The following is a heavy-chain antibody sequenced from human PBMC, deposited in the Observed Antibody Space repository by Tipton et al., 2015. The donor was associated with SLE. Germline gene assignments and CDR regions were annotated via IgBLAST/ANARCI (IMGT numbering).Heavy chain of an antibody. CDR3: ARHQPGLVDAFDI. CDR2: ISSSSSYI. D-gene: IGHD6-19*01. J-gene: IGHJ3*02. V-gene: IGHV3-21*01. CDR1: GFTFSSYS. Sequence: SLRLSCAASGFTFSSYSMNWVRQAPGKGLEWVSSISSSSSYIYYADLVKGRFTISRDNAKNSLYLQMNSLRAEDTAVYYCARHQPGLVDAFDIWGQGTMVTVSS.